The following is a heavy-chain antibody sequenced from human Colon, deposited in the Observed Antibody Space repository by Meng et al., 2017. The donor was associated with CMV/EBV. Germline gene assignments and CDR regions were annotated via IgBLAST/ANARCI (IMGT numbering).Heavy chain of an antibody. CDR1: GYSFTSYW. J-gene: IGHJ4*02. CDR3: ATSLLVSPASVRPNHFDS. V-gene: IGHV5-51*01. CDR2: IYPADSDT. D-gene: IGHD6-6*01. Sequence: GGSLRLSCKGSGYSFTSYWIGWVRQMPGKGLEWMGIIYPADSDTRYSPSFQGQVTFSVDKSIDTAYLEWSSLKASDTAMYYCATSLLVSPASVRPNHFDSWGQGTLVTVSS.